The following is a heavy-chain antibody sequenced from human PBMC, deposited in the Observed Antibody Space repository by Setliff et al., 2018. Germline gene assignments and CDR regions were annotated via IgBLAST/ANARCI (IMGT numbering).Heavy chain of an antibody. CDR1: GDSINSYPYY. CDR2: IYYTGIT. V-gene: IGHV4-39*07. Sequence: SETLSLTCTVSGDSINSYPYYWGWIRQPPGKGLEWIGNIYYTGITYYNPSLKSRVTISVDTSKNHFSLKLTSVTAADTAVYYCARGGCYAGLESWGQGTPVTVSS. CDR3: ARGGCYAGLES. J-gene: IGHJ4*02. D-gene: IGHD6-19*01.